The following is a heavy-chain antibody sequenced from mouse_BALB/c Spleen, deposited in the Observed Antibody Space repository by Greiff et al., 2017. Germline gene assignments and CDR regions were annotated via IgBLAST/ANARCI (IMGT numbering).Heavy chain of an antibody. D-gene: IGHD2-2*01. CDR1: GYTFTSYY. V-gene: IGHV1S56*01. CDR2: IYPGNVNT. CDR3: ARGGIYYGYDGYFDY. J-gene: IGHJ2*01. Sequence: QVQLQQSGPELVKPGASVRISCKASGYTFTSYYIHWVKQRPGQGLEWIGWIYPGNVNTKYNEKFKGKATLTADKSSSTAYMQLSSLTSEDSAVYFCARGGIYYGYDGYFDYWGQGTTLTVSS.